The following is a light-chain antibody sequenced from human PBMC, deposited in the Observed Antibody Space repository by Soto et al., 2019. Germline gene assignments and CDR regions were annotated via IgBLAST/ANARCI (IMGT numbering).Light chain of an antibody. Sequence: QSVLTQPPSASGTPGQRVTISCSGSSSNIGNNPVNWYQQLPGAAPKLLIYSNDQRPSGVHDRFSGSKSGTSASLAISGLQSEDEADYYCAAWDGSLRGLVFGGGTKLTVL. CDR1: SSNIGNNP. CDR2: SND. V-gene: IGLV1-44*01. J-gene: IGLJ2*01. CDR3: AAWDGSLRGLV.